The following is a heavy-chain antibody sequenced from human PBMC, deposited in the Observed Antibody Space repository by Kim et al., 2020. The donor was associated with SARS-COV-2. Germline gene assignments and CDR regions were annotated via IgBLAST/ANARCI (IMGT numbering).Heavy chain of an antibody. CDR3: AKDYGGTLYFDY. CDR1: EFTFSKHG. CDR2: ISRDGRDE. V-gene: IGHV3-30*18. Sequence: GGSLRLSCAASEFTFSKHGMHWVRQPPGKGLEWVAVISRDGRDEQYADSVKGCFTISRDNSKNTLYLQMNSLRAEDTALYYCAKDYGGTLYFDYGGQGT. J-gene: IGHJ4*02. D-gene: IGHD4-17*01.